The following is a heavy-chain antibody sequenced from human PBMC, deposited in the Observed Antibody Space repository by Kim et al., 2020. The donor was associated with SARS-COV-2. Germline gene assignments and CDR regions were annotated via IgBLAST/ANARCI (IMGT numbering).Heavy chain of an antibody. D-gene: IGHD2-15*01. CDR3: ARRVYGGNIHDY. J-gene: IGHJ4*02. Sequence: YSRDSVNGRFTISRDNAKNSLYRQMNSLRAEDTGIYYCARRVYGGNIHDYWGQGTLVTVSS. V-gene: IGHV3-48*03.